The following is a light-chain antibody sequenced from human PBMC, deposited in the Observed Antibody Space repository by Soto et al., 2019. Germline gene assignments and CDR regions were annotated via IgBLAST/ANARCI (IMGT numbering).Light chain of an antibody. CDR3: QQSYSIPFT. J-gene: IGKJ3*01. V-gene: IGKV1-39*01. CDR1: QNISTY. Sequence: DIQMTQSPSSLSASVGDRVTITCRASQNISTYLNWYQQKPGKAPKLLIYAASNLQSGVPSRFSGSGSGTDFSLTISSLQPEDFATSSCQQSYSIPFTFGPGTKVDIK. CDR2: AAS.